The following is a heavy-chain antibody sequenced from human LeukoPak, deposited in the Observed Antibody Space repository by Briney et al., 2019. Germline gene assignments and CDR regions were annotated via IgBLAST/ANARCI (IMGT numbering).Heavy chain of an antibody. CDR2: IYYSGST. CDR1: GGSISSYY. CDR3: ARMRGYSYDP. J-gene: IGHJ5*02. V-gene: IGHV4-59*01. D-gene: IGHD5-18*01. Sequence: SETLSLTRTVSGGSISSYYWSWIRQPPGKGLEWMGYIYYSGSTNYNPSLKSRVTISVDTSKTQFSLKLRSGTAADTAVYYCARMRGYSYDPWGQGILVTVSS.